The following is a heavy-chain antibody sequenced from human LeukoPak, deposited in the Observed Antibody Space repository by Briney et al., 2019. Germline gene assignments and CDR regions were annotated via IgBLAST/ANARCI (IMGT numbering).Heavy chain of an antibody. D-gene: IGHD1-26*01. V-gene: IGHV3-7*01. CDR1: GFTFSSYW. CDR2: IKQDGSEK. Sequence: GGSLRLSCAASGFTFSSYWMSWVRQAPGKGLEWVANIKQDGSEKYYVDSVKGRFTIPRDNAKNSLYLQMNSLRAEDTAVYYCARDVGAGATSPKPFAYWGQGTLVTVSS. J-gene: IGHJ4*02. CDR3: ARDVGAGATSPKPFAY.